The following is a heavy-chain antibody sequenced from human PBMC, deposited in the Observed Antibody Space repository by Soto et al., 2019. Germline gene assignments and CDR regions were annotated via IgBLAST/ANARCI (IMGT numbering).Heavy chain of an antibody. CDR1: GGSISSYY. V-gene: IGHV4-59*01. CDR3: ARNYDYIWGSYRYVWFDP. J-gene: IGHJ5*02. Sequence: SETLSLTCTVSGGSISSYYWSWIRQPPGKGLEWIGYIYYSGSTNYNPSLKSRVTISVDTSKNQFSLKLSSVTAADTAVYYCARNYDYIWGSYRYVWFDPWGQGTLVTV. D-gene: IGHD3-16*02. CDR2: IYYSGST.